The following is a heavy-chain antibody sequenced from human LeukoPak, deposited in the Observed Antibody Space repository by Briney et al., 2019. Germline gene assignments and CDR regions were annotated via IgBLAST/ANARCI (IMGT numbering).Heavy chain of an antibody. D-gene: IGHD3-22*01. V-gene: IGHV3-64D*06. Sequence: GGSLRLSCSASGFTFSNCAMHWVRQAPGKGLEYVSAISTDGGGTYYADSVKGRFTISRDNSKDTLFLQMSSLRPEDTAVYYCVKRVAGSRGYDYWGQGTLVTVSS. CDR1: GFTFSNCA. CDR3: VKRVAGSRGYDY. CDR2: ISTDGGGT. J-gene: IGHJ4*02.